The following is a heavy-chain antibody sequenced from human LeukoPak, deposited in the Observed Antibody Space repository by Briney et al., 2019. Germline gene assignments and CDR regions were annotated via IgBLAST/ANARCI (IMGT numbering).Heavy chain of an antibody. CDR2: IIPIFGTA. D-gene: IGHD3-10*01. CDR3: ARVAGGSGSYYLFDY. J-gene: IGHJ4*02. CDR1: GGTCSSYA. V-gene: IGHV1-69*13. Sequence: ASVKVSCKASGGTCSSYAISWVRQAPGQGLEWMGGIIPIFGTANYAQKFQGRVTITADESTSTAYMELSSLRSEDTAVYYCARVAGGSGSYYLFDYWGQGTLVTVSS.